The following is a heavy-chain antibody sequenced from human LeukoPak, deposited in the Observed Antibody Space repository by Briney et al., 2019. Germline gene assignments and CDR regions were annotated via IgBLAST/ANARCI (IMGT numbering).Heavy chain of an antibody. Sequence: PGGSLRLSCAASGFTFNDYYMSWIRQAPGKGLEWVSYISGSGTTIFYADSVKGRFTISRDNAKNSLYLQMNSLRAEDTAVYYCARERYSSSWYDYWGQGTLVTVSS. D-gene: IGHD6-13*01. V-gene: IGHV3-11*01. J-gene: IGHJ4*02. CDR2: ISGSGTTI. CDR3: ARERYSSSWYDY. CDR1: GFTFNDYY.